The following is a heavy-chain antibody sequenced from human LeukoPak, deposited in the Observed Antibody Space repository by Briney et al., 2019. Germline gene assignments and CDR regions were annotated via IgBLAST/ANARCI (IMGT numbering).Heavy chain of an antibody. CDR3: ARESDLSNYDRTDY. CDR1: GGSISSGNYY. V-gene: IGHV4-61*02. CDR2: IYTSGST. J-gene: IGHJ4*02. D-gene: IGHD4/OR15-4a*01. Sequence: SETLSLTCTVSGGSISSGNYYWSWIRQPAGKGLEWIGRIYTSGSTTYNPSLKSRVTISADTSKNQLSLKLSYVTVADTAVYFCARESDLSNYDRTDYWGQGTLVTVSS.